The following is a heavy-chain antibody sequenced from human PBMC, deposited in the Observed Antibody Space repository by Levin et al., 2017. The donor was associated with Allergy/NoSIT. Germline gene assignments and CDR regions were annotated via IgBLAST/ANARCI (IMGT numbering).Heavy chain of an antibody. CDR1: GFSLSTSGMC. CDR2: IDWDDDK. CDR3: ARIRRFSNYDCPYGMDV. J-gene: IGHJ6*02. D-gene: IGHD4-11*01. V-gene: IGHV2-70*11. Sequence: QTLSLTCTFSGFSLSTSGMCVSWVRQPPGKALEWLARIDWDDDKYYSTSLKTRLTITKDTSKNQVVLTMTNMDPVDTATYYCARIRRFSNYDCPYGMDVWGQGTTVAVSS.